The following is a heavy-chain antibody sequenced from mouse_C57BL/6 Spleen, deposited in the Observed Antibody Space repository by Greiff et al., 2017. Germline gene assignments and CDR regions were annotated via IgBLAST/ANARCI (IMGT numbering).Heavy chain of an antibody. CDR1: GSTFTSYW. CDR2: IDPSASYT. CDR3: ARNSNYWYFDV. J-gene: IGHJ1*03. D-gene: IGHD2-5*01. Sequence: QVQLQQPGAELVRPGTSVKLSCKASGSTFTSYWLHWVKQRPGQGLEWIGVIDPSASYTNYNQKFKGKATLTVDTSSSTAYMQLSSLTSEDSAVYYCARNSNYWYFDVWGTGTTVTVSS. V-gene: IGHV1-59*01.